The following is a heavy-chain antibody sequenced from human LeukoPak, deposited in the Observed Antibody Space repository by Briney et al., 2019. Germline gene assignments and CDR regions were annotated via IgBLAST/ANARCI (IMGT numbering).Heavy chain of an antibody. D-gene: IGHD3-22*01. Sequence: GGSLRLSCAASGFTFSSYGMHWVRQAPGKGLEWLAVIWYDGSNIYYADPVKGRFDISRDNSKNTLYLQINSLRAEDTAVYYCARARNDYDTSSFSALDYWGQGTLVTVSS. CDR3: ARARNDYDTSSFSALDY. CDR2: IWYDGSNI. V-gene: IGHV3-33*01. CDR1: GFTFSSYG. J-gene: IGHJ4*02.